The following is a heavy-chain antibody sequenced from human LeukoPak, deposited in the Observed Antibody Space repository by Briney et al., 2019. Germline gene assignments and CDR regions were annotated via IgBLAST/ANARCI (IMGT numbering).Heavy chain of an antibody. CDR2: IWYDGSNK. Sequence: PGRPLRLSCAASGFTFSSYGMHWVRQAPGKGLEWVAVIWYDGSNKYYADSVKGRFTISRDNSKNTLYLQMNSLRAEGTAVYYCARDSSWYSFDYWGQGTLVTVSS. CDR1: GFTFSSYG. V-gene: IGHV3-33*01. J-gene: IGHJ4*02. CDR3: ARDSSWYSFDY. D-gene: IGHD6-13*01.